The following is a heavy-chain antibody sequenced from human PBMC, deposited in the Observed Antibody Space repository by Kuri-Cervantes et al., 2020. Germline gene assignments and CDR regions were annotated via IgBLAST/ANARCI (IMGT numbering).Heavy chain of an antibody. CDR2: ISSSSSYI. CDR1: GFTFSRYS. CDR3: AREDGYYDSSGYRSVYAFDI. D-gene: IGHD3-22*01. V-gene: IGHV3-21*01. J-gene: IGHJ3*02. Sequence: GGSLRLSCAASGFTFSRYSMNWVRQAPGKGLEWVSSISSSSSYIYYADSVKGRFTISRDNAKNSLYLQMNSLRAEDTAVYYCAREDGYYDSSGYRSVYAFDIWGQGTMVTVSS.